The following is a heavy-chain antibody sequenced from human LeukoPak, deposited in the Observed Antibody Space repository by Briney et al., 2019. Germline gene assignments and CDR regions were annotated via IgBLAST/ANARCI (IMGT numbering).Heavy chain of an antibody. Sequence: SETLSLTCAVYGGSFSGYYWSWIRQPPGKGLEWIGEINHSGSTNYNPSLKSRVTISVDTSKNQFSLKLSSVTAADTAVYYCARAGDYEELLIWGQGTMVTVSS. V-gene: IGHV4-34*01. J-gene: IGHJ3*02. CDR1: GGSFSGYY. D-gene: IGHD4-17*01. CDR3: ARAGDYEELLI. CDR2: INHSGST.